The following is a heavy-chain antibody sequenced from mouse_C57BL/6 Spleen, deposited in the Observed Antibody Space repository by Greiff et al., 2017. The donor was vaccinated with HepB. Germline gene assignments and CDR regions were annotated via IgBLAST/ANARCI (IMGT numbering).Heavy chain of an antibody. V-gene: IGHV1-72*01. D-gene: IGHD1-1*01. CDR2: IDPNSGGT. CDR3: ARLEIYYYGTRYFDV. J-gene: IGHJ1*03. Sequence: VQLQQPGAELVKPGASVKLSCKASGYTFTSYWMHWVKQRPGRGLEWIGRIDPNSGGTKYNEKFKCKATLTVDKPSSTAYMQLSSLTSEDSAVYNCARLEIYYYGTRYFDVWGTGTTVTVSA. CDR1: GYTFTSYW.